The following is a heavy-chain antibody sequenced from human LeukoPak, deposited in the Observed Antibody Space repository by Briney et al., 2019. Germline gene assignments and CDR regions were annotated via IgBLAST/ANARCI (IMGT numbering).Heavy chain of an antibody. J-gene: IGHJ4*02. Sequence: PSETLSLTCTVSGGSISSYYWSWIRQPPGKGLEWIGYIYYSGSTNYTPSLKSRITIPVDTSRNQFSLKLNSVTAADTAVYYCARSGRGSSAGFDYWGQGTLVTVSS. V-gene: IGHV4-59*01. CDR3: ARSGRGSSAGFDY. D-gene: IGHD3-10*01. CDR1: GGSISSYY. CDR2: IYYSGST.